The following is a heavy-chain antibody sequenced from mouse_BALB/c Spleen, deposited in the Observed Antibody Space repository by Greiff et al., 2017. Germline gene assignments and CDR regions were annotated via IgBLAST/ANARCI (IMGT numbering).Heavy chain of an antibody. CDR1: GFSLNSYG. V-gene: IGHV2-9*02. CDR2: IWAGGST. CDR3: ASQLRRNAMDY. J-gene: IGHJ4*01. D-gene: IGHD2-4*01. Sequence: QVQLKESGPGLVAPSQSLSITCTVSGFSLNSYGVHWVRQPPGKGLEWLGVIWAGGSTNYNSALMSRLSISKDNSKSQVFLKMNSLQTDDTAMYYGASQLRRNAMDYWGQGTSVTVSS.